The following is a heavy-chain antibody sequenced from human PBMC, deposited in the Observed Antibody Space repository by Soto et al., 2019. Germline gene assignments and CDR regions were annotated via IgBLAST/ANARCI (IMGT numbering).Heavy chain of an antibody. V-gene: IGHV1-24*01. CDR1: GYTLTELS. CDR3: ATGRPLEWLLLN. D-gene: IGHD3-3*01. Sequence: ASVKVSCKVSGYTLTELSMHWVRQAPGKGLEWMGGFDPEDGETIYAQKFQGRVTMTEDTSTDTAYMELSSLRSEDTAVYYCATGRPLEWLLLNWSQGTLVTVSS. J-gene: IGHJ4*02. CDR2: FDPEDGET.